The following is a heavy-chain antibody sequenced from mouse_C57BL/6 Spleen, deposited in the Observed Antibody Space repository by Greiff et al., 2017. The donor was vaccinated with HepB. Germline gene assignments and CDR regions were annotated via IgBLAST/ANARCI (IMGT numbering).Heavy chain of an antibody. D-gene: IGHD1-1*01. V-gene: IGHV1-19*01. CDR2: INPYNGGT. CDR3: ARDCYGSSYADAWFAY. Sequence: EVQLQQSGPVLVKPGASVKMSCKASGYTFTDYYMNWVKQSHGKSLEWIGVINPYNGGTSYNQKFKGKATLTVDKSSSTAYMELNSLTSEDSAVYYCARDCYGSSYADAWFAYWGQGTLVTVSA. CDR1: GYTFTDYY. J-gene: IGHJ3*01.